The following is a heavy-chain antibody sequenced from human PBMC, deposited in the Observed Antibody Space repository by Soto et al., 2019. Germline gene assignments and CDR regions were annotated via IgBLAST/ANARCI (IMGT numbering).Heavy chain of an antibody. CDR1: GFTFRSFG. D-gene: IGHD6-13*01. V-gene: IGHV3-30*18. J-gene: IGHJ6*02. CDR2: VSYDGNHK. CDR3: AKDVGQQLVLNYGMDV. Sequence: QVQLVESGGGVIQPGTSLSLSCGSSGFTFRSFGMYWVRQAPGKRLEWVAVVSYDGNHKYYADSVKGRFTVSRDNAKNMLYLQMNSLRGEDTAVYYCAKDVGQQLVLNYGMDVWGQGTTVTVSS.